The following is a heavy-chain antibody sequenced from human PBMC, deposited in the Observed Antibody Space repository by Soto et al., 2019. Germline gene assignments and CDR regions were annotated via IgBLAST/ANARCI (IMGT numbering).Heavy chain of an antibody. V-gene: IGHV1-2*04. CDR1: GYTFIGYY. J-gene: IGHJ6*02. D-gene: IGHD3-10*01. Sequence: QVQLVQSGAEVKKTGASVKVSCKASGYTFIGYYIHWVRQAPGQGLEWMGWINPNSGGTNYAQRFQGWVTMTRDRSISTAYMGRSRLKSDDTAVYYCARVGGGLASLGYYGRDVWGQGTTVTVSS. CDR3: ARVGGGLASLGYYGRDV. CDR2: INPNSGGT.